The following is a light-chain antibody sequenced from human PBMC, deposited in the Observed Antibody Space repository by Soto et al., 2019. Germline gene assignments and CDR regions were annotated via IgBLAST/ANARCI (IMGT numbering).Light chain of an antibody. Sequence: EIVLTQSPATLSLSPGERATLSCRASQSVSSSYLAWYQQKPGQAPRLLIHGAYTRAPGIPDRFSGSGSGTDFTLTINRVEPEDSAVYYCLQYGRSPTFGPGTKVDI. CDR2: GAY. CDR3: LQYGRSPT. V-gene: IGKV3-20*01. J-gene: IGKJ3*01. CDR1: QSVSSSY.